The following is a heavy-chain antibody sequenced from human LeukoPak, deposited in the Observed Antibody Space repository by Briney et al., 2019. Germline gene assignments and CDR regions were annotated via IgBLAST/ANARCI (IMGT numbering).Heavy chain of an antibody. CDR1: GFTFRTYG. V-gene: IGHV3-21*01. J-gene: IGHJ4*02. CDR3: AKVRGSGSYQAFDY. D-gene: IGHD3-10*01. CDR2: ISSSSSYI. Sequence: GGSLRLSCVASGFTFRTYGMNWVRQAPGKGLQWVSSISSSSSYIYYADSVKGRFTISRDNAKNSLYLQMNSLRAEDTAVYYCAKVRGSGSYQAFDYWGQGTLVTVSS.